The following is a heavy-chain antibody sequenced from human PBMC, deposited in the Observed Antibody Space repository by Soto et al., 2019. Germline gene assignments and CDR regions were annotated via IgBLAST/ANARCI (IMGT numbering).Heavy chain of an antibody. CDR1: GFTFSNAW. CDR3: VTGQYCGY. Sequence: PGGSLRLSCIGSGFTFSNAWINWVRQAPGKGLEWVGRIKSKPDGGTTDYAAPVKGRFTISRDDSKNSVYLQMNSLKTEDTALYYCVTGQYCGYWRQGTLVTVSS. J-gene: IGHJ4*02. V-gene: IGHV3-15*01. CDR2: IKSKPDGGTT.